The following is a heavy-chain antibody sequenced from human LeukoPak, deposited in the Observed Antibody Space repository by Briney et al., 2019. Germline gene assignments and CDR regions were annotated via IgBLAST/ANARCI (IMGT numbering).Heavy chain of an antibody. D-gene: IGHD6-13*01. CDR2: IWYDGSNK. Sequence: PGRSLRLSCAASGFTFSSYGMHWVRQAPGKGLEWVAVIWYDGSNKYYADSVKGRFTISRDNAKNSLYLQMNSLRAEDTAVYYCARDSSSWYGNDAFDIWGQGTMVTVSS. CDR1: GFTFSSYG. J-gene: IGHJ3*02. CDR3: ARDSSSWYGNDAFDI. V-gene: IGHV3-33*01.